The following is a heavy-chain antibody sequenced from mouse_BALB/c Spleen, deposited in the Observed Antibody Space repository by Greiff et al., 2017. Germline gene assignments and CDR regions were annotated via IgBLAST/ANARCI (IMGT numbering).Heavy chain of an antibody. V-gene: IGHV5-6-4*01. Sequence: EVQLVQSGGGLVKPGGSLKLSCAASGYTFSSYTMSWVRQTPEKRLEWVATISSGGSYTYYPDSVKGRFTISRDNAKNTLYRQMSSLKSEDTAMYYCTREETYDWFAYWGQGTLVTVSA. CDR1: GYTFSSYT. J-gene: IGHJ3*01. CDR2: ISSGGSYT. D-gene: IGHD2-12*01. CDR3: TREETYDWFAY.